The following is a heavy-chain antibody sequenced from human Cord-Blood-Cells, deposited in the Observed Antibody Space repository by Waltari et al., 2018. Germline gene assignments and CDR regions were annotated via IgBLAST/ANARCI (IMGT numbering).Heavy chain of an antibody. Sequence: QVQLLQSGAEVKKPGASVKVSCKASGYSFISYDINWVRQVTGQGLEWMGWMNPNSGNTGYAQKFQGRVTMTRNTSISTAYMELSSLRSEDTAVYYCARAGRYCSSTSCYTDYWGQGTLVTVSS. CDR2: MNPNSGNT. D-gene: IGHD2-2*01. J-gene: IGHJ4*02. V-gene: IGHV1-8*01. CDR1: GYSFISYD. CDR3: ARAGRYCSSTSCYTDY.